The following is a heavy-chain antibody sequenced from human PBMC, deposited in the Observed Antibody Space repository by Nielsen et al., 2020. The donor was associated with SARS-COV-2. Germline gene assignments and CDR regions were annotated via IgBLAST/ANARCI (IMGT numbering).Heavy chain of an antibody. Sequence: ASVKVSCKASGYTFTSYAMHWVRQAPGQRLEWIGWINAGNGNTKYSQKFQGRVTMTNDTSASTAYMELSSLRSEDTAVYYCARADKWSKLDYWGQGTLVTVSS. CDR1: GYTFTSYA. CDR2: INAGNGNT. J-gene: IGHJ4*02. CDR3: ARADKWSKLDY. V-gene: IGHV1-3*01. D-gene: IGHD2-8*01.